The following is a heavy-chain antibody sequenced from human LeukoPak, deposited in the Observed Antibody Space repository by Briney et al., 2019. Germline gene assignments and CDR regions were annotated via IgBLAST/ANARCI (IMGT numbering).Heavy chain of an antibody. J-gene: IGHJ4*02. V-gene: IGHV3-33*01. D-gene: IGHD1-14*01. CDR3: TRYNNDHFDY. CDR1: GFTFGGYG. Sequence: GRSLRLSCAGSGFTFGGYGMHWFCQTPGKGLEWVAVIAYDGSRAFYADSVKGRFTISRGNSKNTMSVQMDDLRAEDTAVYYCTRYNNDHFDYWGQGTLVTVSS. CDR2: IAYDGSRA.